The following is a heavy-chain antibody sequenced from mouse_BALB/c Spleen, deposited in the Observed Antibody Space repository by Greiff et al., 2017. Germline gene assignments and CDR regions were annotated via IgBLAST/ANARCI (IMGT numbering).Heavy chain of an antibody. D-gene: IGHD2-3*01. CDR2: ISYSGST. V-gene: IGHV3-2*02. CDR1: GYSITSDYA. J-gene: IGHJ4*01. Sequence: DVKLQESGPGLVKPSQSLSLTCTVTGYSITSDYAWNWIRQFPGNKLEWMGYISYSGSTSYNPSLKSRISITRDTSKNQFFLQLNSVTTEDTATYYCARDGYYDYYAMDYWGQGTSVTVSS. CDR3: ARDGYYDYYAMDY.